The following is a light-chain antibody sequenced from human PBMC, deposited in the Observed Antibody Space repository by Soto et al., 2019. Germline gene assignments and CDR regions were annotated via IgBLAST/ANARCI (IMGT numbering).Light chain of an antibody. Sequence: QSVLTQPPSVSGAPGQRVTISCTGSSSNIGAGYDLHWYQQLPGTAPKLLIYGNSNRPSGVPDRFSGSKSGTSASLAITGLQADDEADYYCQSYDSSLSAYVFGTGTKVTVL. CDR1: SSNIGAGYD. CDR2: GNS. V-gene: IGLV1-40*01. CDR3: QSYDSSLSAYV. J-gene: IGLJ1*01.